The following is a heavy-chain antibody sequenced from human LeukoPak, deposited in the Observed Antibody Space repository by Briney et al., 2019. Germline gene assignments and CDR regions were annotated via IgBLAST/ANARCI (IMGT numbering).Heavy chain of an antibody. J-gene: IGHJ3*02. CDR1: GGSISSYY. V-gene: IGHV4-59*01. D-gene: IGHD3-22*01. Sequence: SETLSLTCTVSGGSISSYYWSWIRQPPGKGLEWIGYIYYSGSTNYNPSLKSRVTISVDTSKNQFSLKLSSVTAADTAVYYCARGFGYYDSSGYLQAFDIWGQGTMVTVSS. CDR3: ARGFGYYDSSGYLQAFDI. CDR2: IYYSGST.